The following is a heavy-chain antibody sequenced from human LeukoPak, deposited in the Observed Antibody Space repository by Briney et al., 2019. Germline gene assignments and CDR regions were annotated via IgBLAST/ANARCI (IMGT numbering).Heavy chain of an antibody. CDR2: IYYSGST. V-gene: IGHV4-59*01. Sequence: SETLSLTCTVSGGSISSYYWSWIRQPPGQGLEWIGYIYYSGSTNYNPSLKSRVTISVDTSKNQFSLKLSSVTAADTAVYYCAREGRYCSGGSCYVNFQHRGQGTLVTVS. CDR3: AREGRYCSGGSCYVNFQH. J-gene: IGHJ1*01. D-gene: IGHD2-15*01. CDR1: GGSISSYY.